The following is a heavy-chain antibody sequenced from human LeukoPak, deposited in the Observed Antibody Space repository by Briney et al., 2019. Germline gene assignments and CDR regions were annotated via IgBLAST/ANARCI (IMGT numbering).Heavy chain of an antibody. CDR3: VTEVSGSFPT. CDR2: ISSSSSYI. D-gene: IGHD1-26*01. CDR1: GFTFSSYS. J-gene: IGHJ4*02. Sequence: GGSLRLSCAASGFTFSSYSMNWVRQAPGKGLEWVSSISSSSSYIYYADSVKGRFTISRDNAKNSLYLQMNSLKNEDTAVYYCVTEVSGSFPTWGQGTLVTVSS. V-gene: IGHV3-21*03.